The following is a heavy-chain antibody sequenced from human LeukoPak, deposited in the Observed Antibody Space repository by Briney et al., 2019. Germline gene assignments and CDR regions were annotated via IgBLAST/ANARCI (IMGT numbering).Heavy chain of an antibody. Sequence: TSETLSLTCAVSGYYISRGYYWGWIRQPPGKGLEWIGSIYHSGCTYYNPSLKSRVTIAVDTSKNQFSLKLSSVTAADTAVYYCAKYGYNYAFDIWGQGTMVTVSS. CDR1: GYYISRGYY. D-gene: IGHD5-24*01. CDR2: IYHSGCT. CDR3: AKYGYNYAFDI. V-gene: IGHV4-38-2*01. J-gene: IGHJ3*02.